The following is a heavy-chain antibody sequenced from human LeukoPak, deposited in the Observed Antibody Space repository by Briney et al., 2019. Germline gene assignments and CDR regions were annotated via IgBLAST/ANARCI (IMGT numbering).Heavy chain of an antibody. Sequence: ASVKVSCKASGYTFTSYDINWVRQATGQGLEWMGWMNPNSGNTGYAQKFQGRVTITRNTSISTAYMELSSLRSEDTAVYYCARALRRITIFGVVMGYWFDPWGQGTLVTVSS. D-gene: IGHD3-3*01. CDR2: MNPNSGNT. CDR3: ARALRRITIFGVVMGYWFDP. CDR1: GYTFTSYD. V-gene: IGHV1-8*03. J-gene: IGHJ5*02.